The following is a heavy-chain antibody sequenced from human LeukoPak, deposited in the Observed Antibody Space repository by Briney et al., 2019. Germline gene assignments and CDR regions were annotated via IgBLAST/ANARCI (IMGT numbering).Heavy chain of an antibody. Sequence: SETLSLTCTVSGGSVITSHYYWGWIRQPPGKGLEWIGYIYYSGSTYYNPSLKSRVTISVDTSKNQFSLKLSSVTAADTAVYYCARVFGGEQSYNWSPRFDPWGQGTLVTVSS. CDR3: ARVFGGEQSYNWSPRFDP. D-gene: IGHD1-20*01. J-gene: IGHJ5*02. CDR1: GGSVITSHYY. V-gene: IGHV4-39*07. CDR2: IYYSGST.